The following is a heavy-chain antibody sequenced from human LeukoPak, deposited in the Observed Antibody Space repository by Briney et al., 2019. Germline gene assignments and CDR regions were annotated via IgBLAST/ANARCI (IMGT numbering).Heavy chain of an antibody. CDR3: ARDFTPVYYYDSSGSPPGTSGFDY. V-gene: IGHV1-18*01. Sequence: GASVKVSCKASGYTFTSYGISWVRQAPGQGLEWMGWISAYNGNTNYAQKLQGRVTMTRDMSTSTVYMELSSLRSEDTAVYYCARDFTPVYYYDSSGSPPGTSGFDYWGQGTLVTVSS. CDR2: ISAYNGNT. J-gene: IGHJ4*02. D-gene: IGHD3-22*01. CDR1: GYTFTSYG.